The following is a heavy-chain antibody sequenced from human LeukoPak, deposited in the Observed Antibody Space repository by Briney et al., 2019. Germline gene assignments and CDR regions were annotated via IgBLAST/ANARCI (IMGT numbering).Heavy chain of an antibody. CDR1: GFTFSSYG. CDR2: IYSGGST. D-gene: IGHD6-13*01. V-gene: IGHV3-66*01. CDR3: ARDTSSSWYQGWFDP. Sequence: PGGSLRLSCAASGFTFSSYGMHWVRQAPGKGLEWVSVIYSGGSTYYADSVKGRFTISRDNSKNTLYLQMNSLRAEDTAVYYCARDTSSSWYQGWFDPWGQGTLVTVSS. J-gene: IGHJ5*02.